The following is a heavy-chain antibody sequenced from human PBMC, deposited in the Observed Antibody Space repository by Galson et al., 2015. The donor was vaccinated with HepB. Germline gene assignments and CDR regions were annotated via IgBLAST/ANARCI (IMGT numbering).Heavy chain of an antibody. J-gene: IGHJ4*02. CDR1: GGSVSSGSYY. CDR2: IYYSGST. Sequence: TLSLTCTVSGGSVSSGSYYWSWTRQPPGKGLEWIGYIYYSGSTNYNPSLKSRVTISVDTSKNQFSLKLSSVTAADTAVYYCARDGPSSRWGQGTLVTVSS. V-gene: IGHV4-61*01. D-gene: IGHD6-13*01. CDR3: ARDGPSSR.